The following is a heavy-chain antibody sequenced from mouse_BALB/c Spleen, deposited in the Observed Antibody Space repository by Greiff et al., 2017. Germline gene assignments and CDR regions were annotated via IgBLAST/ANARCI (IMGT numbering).Heavy chain of an antibody. CDR3: AREGYFTSYAMDY. V-gene: IGHV5-17*02. CDR1: GFTFSSFG. D-gene: IGHD5-1*01. J-gene: IGHJ4*01. CDR2: ISSGSSTI. Sequence: EVQRVESGGGLVQPGGSRKLSCAASGFTFSSFGMHWVRQAPEKGLEWVAYISSGSSTIYYADTVKGRFTISRDNPKNTLFLQMTSLRSEDTAMYYCAREGYFTSYAMDYWGQGTSVTVSS.